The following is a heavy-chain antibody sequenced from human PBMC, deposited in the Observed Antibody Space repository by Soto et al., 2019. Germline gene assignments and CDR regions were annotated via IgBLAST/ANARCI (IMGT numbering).Heavy chain of an antibody. Sequence: ASVKVSCKASGGTFSSYAISWLRQSPGQGLGWMGGIIPIFGTANYAQKFQGRVTITADESTSTAYMELSSLRSEDTAVYYCARGPSSWYYYLDYWGQGTLVTVSS. V-gene: IGHV1-69*13. D-gene: IGHD6-13*01. CDR1: GGTFSSYA. J-gene: IGHJ4*02. CDR3: ARGPSSWYYYLDY. CDR2: IIPIFGTA.